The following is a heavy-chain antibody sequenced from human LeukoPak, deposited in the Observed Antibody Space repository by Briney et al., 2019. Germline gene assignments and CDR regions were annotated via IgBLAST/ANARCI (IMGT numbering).Heavy chain of an antibody. CDR3: ARERDYYYDSTGFLYGMDV. V-gene: IGHV1-69*13. Sequence: GASVTVSCTASGGTFSSYAISWVRQAPGQGLEWMGGIIPIFGTANYAQKFQGRVTITADESTSTAYMELSSLRSEDTAVYYCARERDYYYDSTGFLYGMDVWGQGTTVTVSS. D-gene: IGHD3-22*01. CDR2: IIPIFGTA. J-gene: IGHJ6*02. CDR1: GGTFSSYA.